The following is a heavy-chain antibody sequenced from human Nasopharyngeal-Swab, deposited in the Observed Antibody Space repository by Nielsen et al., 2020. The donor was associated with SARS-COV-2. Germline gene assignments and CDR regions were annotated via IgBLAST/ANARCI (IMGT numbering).Heavy chain of an antibody. J-gene: IGHJ6*02. V-gene: IGHV3-43*02. CDR3: AKGEVEFYYYGMDV. CDR2: IRGDGDST. CDR1: GFTFADYA. Sequence: GGSLRLSCAASGFTFADYAMYWVRQVPGNGLEWFSLIRGDGDSTYYADSVKGRFTISRDNSKSSLYLQMNSLRTEDTALYYCAKGEVEFYYYGMDVWGQGTTVTVSS.